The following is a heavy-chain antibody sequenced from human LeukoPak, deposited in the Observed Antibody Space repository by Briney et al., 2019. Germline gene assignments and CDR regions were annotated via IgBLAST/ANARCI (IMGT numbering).Heavy chain of an antibody. V-gene: IGHV1-18*01. CDR2: ISVYNGNT. CDR1: GYTFTSYG. D-gene: IGHD3-9*01. J-gene: IGHJ4*02. CDR3: ARDLSPNYDILTGYYGGADY. Sequence: ASVKVSCKASGYTFTSYGITWVRQAPGQGLEWMGWISVYNGNTNYAQKLQGRVTMTTDTSTSTAYMELRSLRSDDTAVYYCARDLSPNYDILTGYYGGADYWGQGTLVTVSS.